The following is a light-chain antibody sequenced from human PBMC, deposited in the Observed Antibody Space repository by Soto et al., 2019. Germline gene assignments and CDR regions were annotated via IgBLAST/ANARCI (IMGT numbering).Light chain of an antibody. CDR3: QQYGSSPGT. Sequence: EIVLTQSPGTLSLSPGERATLSCRASQSVSSSYFAWYQQKPGQAPRLLIYCASSRATGIPDRFSGSGSGTDFTLTLSRLEPEDFAVYYCQQYGSSPGTFGQGTKLEIK. CDR1: QSVSSSY. V-gene: IGKV3-20*01. J-gene: IGKJ2*01. CDR2: CAS.